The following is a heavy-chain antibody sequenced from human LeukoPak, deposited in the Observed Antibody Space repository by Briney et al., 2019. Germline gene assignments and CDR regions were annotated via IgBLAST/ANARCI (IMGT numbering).Heavy chain of an antibody. Sequence: SETLSLTCAVSSGSISSYYWSWIRQPPGKGLEWIGYIYYSGSTSYNPSLRGRVTISVDTSKNQFSLNLSSMTAADTAVYYCASGGGWNDKFRYWGQGTLVTVSS. V-gene: IGHV4-59*01. CDR2: IYYSGST. CDR1: SGSISSYY. D-gene: IGHD1-1*01. J-gene: IGHJ4*02. CDR3: ASGGGWNDKFRY.